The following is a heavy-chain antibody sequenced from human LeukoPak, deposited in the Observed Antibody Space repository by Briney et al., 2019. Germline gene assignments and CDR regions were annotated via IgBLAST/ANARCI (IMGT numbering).Heavy chain of an antibody. CDR3: ARSGYDLKDYYYGMDV. D-gene: IGHD5-12*01. CDR2: ISAYNGNT. Sequence: ASVKVSCKASGYTFTSYGISWVRQAPGQGLEWMGWISAYNGNTNYAQKLQGRVTMTTDTPTSTAYMELRSLRSDDTAVYYCARSGYDLKDYYYGMDVWGQGTTVTVSS. CDR1: GYTFTSYG. V-gene: IGHV1-18*01. J-gene: IGHJ6*02.